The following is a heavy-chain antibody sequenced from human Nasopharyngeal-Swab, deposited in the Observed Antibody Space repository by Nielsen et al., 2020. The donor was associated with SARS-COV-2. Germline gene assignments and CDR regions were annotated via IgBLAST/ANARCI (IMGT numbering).Heavy chain of an antibody. D-gene: IGHD2-21*02. J-gene: IGHJ4*02. CDR3: ARSAYCGGDCCGRRIFDY. Sequence: WIRQPPGKGLEWIGYIYYSGSTNYNPSLKSRVTISVDTSKNQFSLKLSSVTAADTAVYYCARSAYCGGDCCGRRIFDYWGQGTLVTVSS. CDR2: IYYSGST. V-gene: IGHV4-59*01.